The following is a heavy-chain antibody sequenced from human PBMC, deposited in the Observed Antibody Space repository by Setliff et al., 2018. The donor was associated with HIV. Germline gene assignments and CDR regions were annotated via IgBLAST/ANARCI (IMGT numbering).Heavy chain of an antibody. D-gene: IGHD3-22*01. CDR3: ASGYYDSSGYYSPLFDY. Sequence: SETLSLTCTVSGDSMISRSYFWGWIRQPRGKGLEWIGSIWHSTNIYYNPSLKSRVTISVDTSKNQFSLKLSSVTAADTAVYYCASGYYDSSGYYSPLFDYWGQGTLVTVSS. CDR2: IWHSTNI. J-gene: IGHJ4*02. V-gene: IGHV4-39*01. CDR1: GDSMISRSYF.